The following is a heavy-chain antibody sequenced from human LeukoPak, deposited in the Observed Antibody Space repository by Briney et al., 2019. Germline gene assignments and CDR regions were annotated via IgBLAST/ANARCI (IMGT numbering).Heavy chain of an antibody. J-gene: IGHJ4*02. V-gene: IGHV4-39*07. CDR2: IYYSGST. D-gene: IGHD4-17*01. Sequence: SETLSLTCTVSGGSISSSSYYWGWIRQPPGKGLEWIGTIYYSGSTYYNPSLKSRVTISVDTSKNQFSLKLSSVTAADTAVYYCARGDGDYLYFDYWGRGTLVTVSS. CDR3: ARGDGDYLYFDY. CDR1: GGSISSSSYY.